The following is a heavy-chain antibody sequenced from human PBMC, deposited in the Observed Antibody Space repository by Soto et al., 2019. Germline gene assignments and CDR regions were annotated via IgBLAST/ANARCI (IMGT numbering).Heavy chain of an antibody. CDR1: GYTFTSYA. V-gene: IGHV1-3*01. CDR3: ARDLFSPKSTGSGSYPLYYFDY. CDR2: INAGNGNT. Sequence: VASVKVSCKASGYTFTSYAMHWVRQAPGQRLEWMGWINAGNGNTKYSQKFQGRVTITRDTSASTAYMELSSLRSEDTAVYYCARDLFSPKSTGSGSYPLYYFDYWGQGTLVTVSS. J-gene: IGHJ4*02. D-gene: IGHD3-10*01.